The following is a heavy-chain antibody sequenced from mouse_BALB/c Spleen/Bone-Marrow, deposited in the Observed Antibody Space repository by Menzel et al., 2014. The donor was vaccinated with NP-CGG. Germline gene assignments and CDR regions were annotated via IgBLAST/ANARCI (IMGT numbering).Heavy chain of an antibody. V-gene: IGHV1-7*01. D-gene: IGHD1-1*01. Sequence: VQLQESGAELAKPGASVKMSRKASGYTFTNYWMHWVKQRPGQGLEWIGYINPSTGYTEYNQKFKDKATLTADKSSSTAYMQLSSLTSEDSSVFYCTRRAYGGSYGFAYWGQGTLVTVSA. CDR2: INPSTGYT. CDR1: GYTFTNYW. J-gene: IGHJ3*01. CDR3: TRRAYGGSYGFAY.